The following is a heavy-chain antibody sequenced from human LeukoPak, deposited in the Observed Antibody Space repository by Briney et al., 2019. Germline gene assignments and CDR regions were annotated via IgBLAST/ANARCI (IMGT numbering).Heavy chain of an antibody. D-gene: IGHD4/OR15-4a*01. J-gene: IGHJ4*02. CDR3: AKDAKYVFFDY. V-gene: IGHV3-48*01. Sequence: GGSLRLSCAASGFTFSSYSMNWVRQAPGKGLEWVSYISSGSITIYYADSVKGRFTVSRDNSKNTLYLQMNSLRAEDTAVYYCAKDAKYVFFDYWGQGTLVTVSS. CDR1: GFTFSSYS. CDR2: ISSGSITI.